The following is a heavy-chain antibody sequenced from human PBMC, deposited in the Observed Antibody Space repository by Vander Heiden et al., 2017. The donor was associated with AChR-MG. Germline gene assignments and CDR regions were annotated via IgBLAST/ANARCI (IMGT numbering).Heavy chain of an antibody. D-gene: IGHD5-18*01. CDR1: GCTFIVCA. V-gene: IGHV3-23*01. CDR2: ISGSGGRT. Sequence: EVPLFASGGGLVQPGGSLRLSRAASGCTFIVCAISWVRQAPGKGPQWVSTISGSGGRTYYADSVKGRFTISRDNTKNTLYLQMNSLRAEDTAVYYCARDTAEDDWGQGALVTVSS. J-gene: IGHJ4*02. CDR3: ARDTAEDD.